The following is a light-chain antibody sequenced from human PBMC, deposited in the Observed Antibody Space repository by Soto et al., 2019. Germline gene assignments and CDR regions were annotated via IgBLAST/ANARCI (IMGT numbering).Light chain of an antibody. CDR1: QSISSW. J-gene: IGKJ1*01. CDR3: QRYTSYSA. CDR2: KAS. V-gene: IGKV1-5*03. Sequence: DIQMTQSPSTLSASVGDIVTITCRASQSISSWLAWYQQKPGKAPKLMIYKASSLESGVPSRFSGSGSGTEFPLTISSLQPDEFAIYYCQRYTSYSAFGQGTKVESK.